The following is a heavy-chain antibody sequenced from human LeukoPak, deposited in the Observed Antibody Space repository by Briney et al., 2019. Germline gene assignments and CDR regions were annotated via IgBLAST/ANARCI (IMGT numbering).Heavy chain of an antibody. Sequence: PGGSLRLSCAASGFTFSSYAMSWVRQAPGKGLEWVSAISGSGGSTYYADSVKGRFTISRDNSKNTLYLQMNSLRAEDTAVYYCAKDQNYITGTPAGYWGQGTLVTVSS. CDR1: GFTFSSYA. J-gene: IGHJ4*02. CDR3: AKDQNYITGTPAGY. D-gene: IGHD1-7*01. V-gene: IGHV3-23*01. CDR2: ISGSGGST.